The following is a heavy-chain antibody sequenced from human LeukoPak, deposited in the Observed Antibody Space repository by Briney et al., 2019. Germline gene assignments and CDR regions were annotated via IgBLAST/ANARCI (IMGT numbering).Heavy chain of an antibody. CDR1: GFTFNIYL. CDR2: INSDGSST. D-gene: IGHD5-18*01. J-gene: IGHJ4*02. V-gene: IGHV3-74*01. Sequence: GGSLRLSCAASGFTFNIYLMHWVRQAPGKGLVWVSHINSDGSSTTYADSVKGRFTISRDNAKNTLYLQMNSLRAEDTAVYYCARDRGYSPDYWGQGTLVTVSS. CDR3: ARDRGYSPDY.